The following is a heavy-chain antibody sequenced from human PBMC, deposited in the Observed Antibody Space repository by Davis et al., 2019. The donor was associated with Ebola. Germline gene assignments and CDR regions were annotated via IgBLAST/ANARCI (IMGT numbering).Heavy chain of an antibody. CDR2: IYYSGIS. CDR3: ARDRGSGNSFDF. D-gene: IGHD4-23*01. V-gene: IGHV4-39*02. Sequence: TFSNYIMNWVRQPPGKGLEWVGSIYYSGISYYNPSLKSRVSISVDTSKNRFSLNLSPVTAADTSVYYCARDRGSGNSFDFWGQGILVTASS. J-gene: IGHJ4*02. CDR1: TFSNYI.